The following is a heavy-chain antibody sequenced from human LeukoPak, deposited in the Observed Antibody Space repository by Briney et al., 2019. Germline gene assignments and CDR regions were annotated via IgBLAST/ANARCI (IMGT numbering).Heavy chain of an antibody. Sequence: PGGSLRLSCSASGFTFSGFAMHWVRQAPGKGLEYVSAISDNGGSTYYADSVKGRFTISRDNSKNTLFLQMSSLRVEDTAIYYCMSRDGAGYWGQGTLVTVSS. V-gene: IGHV3-64D*06. CDR3: MSRDGAGY. J-gene: IGHJ4*02. CDR2: ISDNGGST. D-gene: IGHD6-19*01. CDR1: GFTFSGFA.